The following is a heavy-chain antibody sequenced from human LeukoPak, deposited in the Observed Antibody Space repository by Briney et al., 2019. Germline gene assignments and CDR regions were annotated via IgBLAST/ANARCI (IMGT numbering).Heavy chain of an antibody. CDR3: AGSLPPLGAYTSSRAFEI. D-gene: IGHD5-18*01. Sequence: ESLTLTCAASGFTFNSYWLHWVRQAPGEGLVWVSRISRGGSTTSYAYSVKGLFTIARDNAKNTLYLQMNSLRAEDTAVYYCAGSLPPLGAYTSSRAFEIWGQGTMVTVSS. V-gene: IGHV3-74*01. CDR2: ISRGGSTT. CDR1: GFTFNSYW. J-gene: IGHJ3*02.